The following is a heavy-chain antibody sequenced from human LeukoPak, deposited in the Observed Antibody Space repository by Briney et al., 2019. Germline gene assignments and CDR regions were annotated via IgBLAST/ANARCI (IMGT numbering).Heavy chain of an antibody. V-gene: IGHV1-2*02. CDR3: ARDPVTQYYYYGMDV. CDR1: GYTFTGYY. D-gene: IGHD5-18*01. Sequence: ASVKVSCKASGYTFTGYYMHWVRQAPGQGLEWMGWINPNSGGTNYAQKFQGRVTMTRDTSISTAYMELSRLRSDDTAVYYCARDPVTQYYYYGMDVWGQGTTATVSS. CDR2: INPNSGGT. J-gene: IGHJ6*02.